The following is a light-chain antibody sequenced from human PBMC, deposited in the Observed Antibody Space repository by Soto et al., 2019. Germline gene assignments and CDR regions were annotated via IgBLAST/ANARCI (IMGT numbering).Light chain of an antibody. CDR2: DAS. CDR3: QQYGTPRSVT. J-gene: IGKJ5*01. V-gene: IGKV3-11*01. CDR1: ESIRTY. Sequence: EIVLTQSPATLSLSPGERATLSCRASESIRTYLAWYQQKPGQAPRLLIYDASTRATGIPARFSGSGSGTDFTLTISRLEPEDFAVYYCQQYGTPRSVTFGQGTRLEI.